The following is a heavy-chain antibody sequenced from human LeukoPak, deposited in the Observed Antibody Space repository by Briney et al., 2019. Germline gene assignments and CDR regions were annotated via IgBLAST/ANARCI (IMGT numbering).Heavy chain of an antibody. V-gene: IGHV3-9*01. J-gene: IGHJ4*02. CDR1: GFTFDDYA. Sequence: PGGSLRLSCAASGFTFDDYAMHWVRQAPGKGLEWVSGISWNSGSIGYADSVKGRFTISRDNSKNTLYLQMNSLRAEDTAVYYCAKDGRDYCSGGSCSPDYWGQGTLVTVSS. CDR2: ISWNSGSI. D-gene: IGHD2-15*01. CDR3: AKDGRDYCSGGSCSPDY.